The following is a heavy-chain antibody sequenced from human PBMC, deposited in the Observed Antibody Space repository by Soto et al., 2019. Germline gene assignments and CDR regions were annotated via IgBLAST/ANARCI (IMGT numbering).Heavy chain of an antibody. V-gene: IGHV3-74*01. CDR2: INSDGSST. J-gene: IGHJ6*02. Sequence: GGSLRLSCAASGFTFSSYWMHWVRQAPGKGLVWVSRINSDGSSTSYADSVKGRFTISRDNAKNTLYLQMNSLRAEDTAVYYCASFSGYSYGWPSPHGMDVWGQGTTVTVSS. D-gene: IGHD5-18*01. CDR3: ASFSGYSYGWPSPHGMDV. CDR1: GFTFSSYW.